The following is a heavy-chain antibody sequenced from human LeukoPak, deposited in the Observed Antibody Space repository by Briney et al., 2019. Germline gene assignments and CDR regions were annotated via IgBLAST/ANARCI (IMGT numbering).Heavy chain of an antibody. V-gene: IGHV3-48*01. D-gene: IGHD2-2*01. Sequence: PGGSLRLSCAASGFPFSSYSMHWVRQAPGKGLEWLSYISSSSTTIYNAGSVRGRFTISRDNAKNSLFLQMNSLRAEDTAVYSCARGGGFCGSTSCYGIDSWGQGTLVTVSS. CDR2: ISSSSTTI. CDR3: ARGGGFCGSTSCYGIDS. J-gene: IGHJ4*02. CDR1: GFPFSSYS.